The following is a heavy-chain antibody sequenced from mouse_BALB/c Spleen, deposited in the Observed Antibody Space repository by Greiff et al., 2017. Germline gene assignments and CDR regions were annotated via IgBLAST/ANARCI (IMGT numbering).Heavy chain of an antibody. CDR3: ARDRNWDDWYFDV. D-gene: IGHD4-1*01. CDR1: GISITTGNYR. J-gene: IGHJ1*01. Sequence: EVMLVESGPGLVKPSQTVSLTCTVTGISITTGNYRWSWIRQFPGNKLEWIGYIYYSGTITYNPSLTSRTTITRDTSKNQFFLEMNSLTAEDTATYYCARDRNWDDWYFDVWGAGTTVTVSS. V-gene: IGHV3-5*02. CDR2: IYYSGTI.